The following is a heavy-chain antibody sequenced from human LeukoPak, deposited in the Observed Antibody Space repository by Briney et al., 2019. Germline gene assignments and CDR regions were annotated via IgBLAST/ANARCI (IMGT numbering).Heavy chain of an antibody. CDR1: GGSITSGGYF. Sequence: SQTLSLTCTVSGGSITSGGYFWRWIRQLPGKGLEWIGYISYSGNTYYNPSLKSRLTISVDTSKNQFSLKLSSVTAADTAVYYCAREGSAARSPYFDYWGQGTLVTVSS. CDR3: AREGSAARSPYFDY. D-gene: IGHD6-13*01. J-gene: IGHJ4*02. CDR2: ISYSGNT. V-gene: IGHV4-31*03.